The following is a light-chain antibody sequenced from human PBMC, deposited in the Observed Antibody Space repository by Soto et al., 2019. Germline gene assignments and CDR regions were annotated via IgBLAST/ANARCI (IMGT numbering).Light chain of an antibody. CDR3: QQYSTYPPRT. J-gene: IGKJ1*01. CDR1: QGIRIE. CDR2: AAS. Sequence: DIQMTQSPSSLSASVGDRVTLTCRASQGIRIELGWHQQKPGQPPKRLIYAASSLQSGVPSRFSGSGSGTEFTLTISSLQSDDFATYYCQQYSTYPPRTFGQGTKVDI. V-gene: IGKV1-17*01.